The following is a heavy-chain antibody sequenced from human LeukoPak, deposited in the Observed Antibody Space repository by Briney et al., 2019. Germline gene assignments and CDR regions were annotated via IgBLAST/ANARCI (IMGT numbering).Heavy chain of an antibody. Sequence: PSETLSLTCTVSGGSIRSYYWSWIRQPPGKGLEYIGYIYYSGSTNYNPSLKSRVTISVDTSKNQFSLKLSSVTAADTAVYYCARMAPFGDYLHDYWGQGTLVTVSS. D-gene: IGHD4-17*01. CDR1: GGSIRSYY. CDR3: ARMAPFGDYLHDY. V-gene: IGHV4-59*01. CDR2: IYYSGST. J-gene: IGHJ4*02.